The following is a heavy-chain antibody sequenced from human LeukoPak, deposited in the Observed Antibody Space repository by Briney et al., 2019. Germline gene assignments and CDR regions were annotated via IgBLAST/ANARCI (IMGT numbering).Heavy chain of an antibody. D-gene: IGHD3-10*01. CDR3: ARHAYYYGSGSYYDWFDP. Sequence: PSETLSLTCTVSGGSISSSSYYWGWIRQPPGKGLEWIGSIYYSGSTYYNPSLKSRVTISVDTSKNQFSLKLSSVTAADTAVYYCARHAYYYGSGSYYDWFDPWGQGTLVTVSS. CDR1: GGSISSSSYY. CDR2: IYYSGST. V-gene: IGHV4-39*01. J-gene: IGHJ5*02.